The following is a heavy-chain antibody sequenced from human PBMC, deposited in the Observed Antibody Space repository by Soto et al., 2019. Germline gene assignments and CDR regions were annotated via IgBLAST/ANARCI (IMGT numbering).Heavy chain of an antibody. V-gene: IGHV4-4*02. CDR3: ARGERQQQRDS. D-gene: IGHD6-13*01. CDR1: GDSINSDNW. CDR2: IYHSGST. Sequence: SETLSLTCAVSGDSINSDNWWSWVRQPPGRGLEWIGEIYHSGSTSYNPSLKSRVVISVDKSKNQFFLKVTSVTAADTAVYFCARGERQQQRDSWGQGTLVTVSS. J-gene: IGHJ5*01.